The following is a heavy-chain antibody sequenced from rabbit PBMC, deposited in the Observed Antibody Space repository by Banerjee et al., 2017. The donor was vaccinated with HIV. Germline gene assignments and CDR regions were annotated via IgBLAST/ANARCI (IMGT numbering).Heavy chain of an antibody. V-gene: IGHV1S45*01. D-gene: IGHD4-1*01. CDR2: INTSSGNT. CDR1: GFSFSVDA. CDR3: ARDLAGVIGWNFGL. J-gene: IGHJ6*01. Sequence: QQQLVESGGGLVKPGASLTLTCTAPGFSFSVDAMCWVRQAPGKGLEWIACINTSSGNTVYASWAKGRFTISKTSSTTVPLQMTSLTAADTATYFCARDLAGVIGWNFGLWGQGTLVTVS.